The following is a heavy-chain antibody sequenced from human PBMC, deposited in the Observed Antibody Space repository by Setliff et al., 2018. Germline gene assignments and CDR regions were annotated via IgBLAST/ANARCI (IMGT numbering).Heavy chain of an antibody. D-gene: IGHD6-19*01. Sequence: ASVKVSCKASGGTFSSYAISWVRQAPGQGLEWMGGIIPILGIANYAQKFQGRVTITADKSTSTAYMELRSLRSDDTAVYYCARVTIAVAGYFDFWGQGTLVTVSS. V-gene: IGHV1-69*10. J-gene: IGHJ4*02. CDR2: IIPILGIA. CDR1: GGTFSSYA. CDR3: ARVTIAVAGYFDF.